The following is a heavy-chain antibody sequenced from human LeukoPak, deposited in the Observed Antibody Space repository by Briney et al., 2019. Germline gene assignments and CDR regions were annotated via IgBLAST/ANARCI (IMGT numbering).Heavy chain of an antibody. D-gene: IGHD2-21*02. CDR3: VRLGQFCDGDCYPPSFDY. Sequence: PSETLSLTCAVYGGSFSGYYWSWIRQPPGKGLEWIGEIYHSGSTNYNPSLKSRVTIPVNTSKNQFSLKLSSVTTADTAVYYCVRLGQFCDGDCYPPSFDYWGQGTLVTVSS. J-gene: IGHJ4*02. V-gene: IGHV4-34*01. CDR2: IYHSGST. CDR1: GGSFSGYY.